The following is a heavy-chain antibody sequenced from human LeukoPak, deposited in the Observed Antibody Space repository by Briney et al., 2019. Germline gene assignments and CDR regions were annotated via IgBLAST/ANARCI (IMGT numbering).Heavy chain of an antibody. V-gene: IGHV3-66*01. CDR1: GFTFSSNY. D-gene: IGHD3-16*01. Sequence: GGSLRLSCAASGFTFSSNYMSCARQAPGKGLEWVSVIYSDSTTDYADSVKGRFTISRDSSKNSLYLQLNSLRAEDTAVYYWGRGGIWGPAFDIWGQGRVVTASS. J-gene: IGHJ3*02. CDR2: IYSDSTT. CDR3: GRGGIWGPAFDI.